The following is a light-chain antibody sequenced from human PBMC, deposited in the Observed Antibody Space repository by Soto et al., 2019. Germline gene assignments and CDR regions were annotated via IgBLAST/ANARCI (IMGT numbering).Light chain of an antibody. CDR2: EVT. V-gene: IGLV2-14*01. CDR3: SSKTSSTTLV. CDR1: SSDFGDYKY. J-gene: IGLJ3*02. Sequence: QSVLTQPASVSGSPGQSTTISCTGTSSDFGDYKYVSWYQQHPGKAPKLMIYEVTNRPSGVSNRFSGSKSGNAASLTISGLQPEDEADYYCSSKTSSTTLVFGGGTQLTVL.